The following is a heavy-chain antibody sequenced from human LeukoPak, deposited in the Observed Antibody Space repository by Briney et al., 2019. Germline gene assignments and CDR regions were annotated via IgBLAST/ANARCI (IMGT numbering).Heavy chain of an antibody. Sequence: GGSLRLSCAASGFTFDDYAMHWVRQAPGKGLEWVSGISWNSGSIGYADSVKGRFTISRDNAKNSLYLQMNSLRAEDTALYYCAKGSYYDSSGADYWGQETLVTVSS. V-gene: IGHV3-9*01. CDR1: GFTFDDYA. CDR2: ISWNSGSI. D-gene: IGHD3-22*01. CDR3: AKGSYYDSSGADY. J-gene: IGHJ4*02.